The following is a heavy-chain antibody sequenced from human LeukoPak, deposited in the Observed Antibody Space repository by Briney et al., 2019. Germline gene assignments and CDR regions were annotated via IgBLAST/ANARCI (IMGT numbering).Heavy chain of an antibody. CDR3: LYGYGDSHYYMDV. CDR1: GGAFSSYA. V-gene: IGHV1-69*05. CDR2: IIPIFGTA. D-gene: IGHD4-17*01. Sequence: AASVKVSCKASGGAFSSYAISWVRQAPGQGLEWMGRIIPIFGTANYAQKFQGRVTITTDESTSTAYMELRSLRSDDTAVYYCLYGYGDSHYYMDVWGKGTTVTVSS. J-gene: IGHJ6*03.